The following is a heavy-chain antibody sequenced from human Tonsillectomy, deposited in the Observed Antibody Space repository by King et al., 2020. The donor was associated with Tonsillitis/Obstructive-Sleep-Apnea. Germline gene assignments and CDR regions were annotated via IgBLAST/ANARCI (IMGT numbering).Heavy chain of an antibody. J-gene: IGHJ6*03. CDR3: AKWQLFYGDYEGVDYYMDV. CDR2: FYSGGTT. CDR1: GFTVSDNY. D-gene: IGHD4-17*01. V-gene: IGHV3-53*01. Sequence: DVQLVESGGGLLQPGGSLRLSCAASGFTVSDNYMSWVRQAPGKGLEWVSGFYSGGTTYYADSVKGRFTISRDNSKNTLYLQMNGLRAEDTAVYYCAKWQLFYGDYEGVDYYMDVWGKGTTVTVSS.